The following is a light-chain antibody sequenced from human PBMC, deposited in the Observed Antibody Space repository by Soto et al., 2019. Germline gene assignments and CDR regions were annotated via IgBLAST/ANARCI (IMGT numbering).Light chain of an antibody. Sequence: DIQMTQSPSSLSASVGARVSITCQASEDIRTSLSWFQHTPGRAPKLLIYGASYLETGVPSRFRGSGSETNYTPAISSLQPENIATYYCQHYNNLPPFTFGPGTIVDVK. CDR2: GAS. CDR3: QHYNNLPPFT. V-gene: IGKV1-33*01. CDR1: EDIRTS. J-gene: IGKJ3*01.